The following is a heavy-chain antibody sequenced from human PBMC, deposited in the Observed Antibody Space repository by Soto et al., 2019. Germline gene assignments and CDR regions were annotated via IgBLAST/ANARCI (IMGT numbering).Heavy chain of an antibody. CDR1: GFTFRNYG. CDR2: IGIGSSTK. V-gene: IGHV3-48*01. Sequence: GSLRLSCAASGFTFRNYGMNWVRQAPGKGLEWVSYIGIGSSTKYYADSVKGRFTISRDNAKNSLYLQMNSLRAEDTAVYYCARDQLYYNDISGRPLNAFYVWGQGTMVTVSS. D-gene: IGHD3-22*01. CDR3: ARDQLYYNDISGRPLNAFYV. J-gene: IGHJ3*01.